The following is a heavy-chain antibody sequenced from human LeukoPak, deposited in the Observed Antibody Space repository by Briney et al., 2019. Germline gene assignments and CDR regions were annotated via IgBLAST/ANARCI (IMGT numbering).Heavy chain of an antibody. Sequence: PRGSLRLSCAASGFTFSSYAMHWVCQAPGKGLEYVSAISSNGGSTYYANSVKGRFTISRDNSKNTLYLQMGSLRAEDMAVYYCARFLRGERSLDPWGQGTLVTVSS. CDR3: ARFLRGERSLDP. V-gene: IGHV3-64*01. CDR2: ISSNGGST. CDR1: GFTFSSYA. D-gene: IGHD3-10*01. J-gene: IGHJ5*02.